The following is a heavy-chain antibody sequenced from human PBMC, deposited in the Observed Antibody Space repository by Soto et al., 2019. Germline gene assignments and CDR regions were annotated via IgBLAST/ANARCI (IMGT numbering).Heavy chain of an antibody. CDR3: TTQPNSETLTGGSVDY. CDR1: GGTLSSYS. CDR2: IIPPFGTA. D-gene: IGHD1-1*01. J-gene: IGHJ4*02. Sequence: QVQLVQSGAELQKPGSSVTVSCKAPGGTLSSYSFSWVRQAPGHGLEWMGGIIPPFGTADYAQKFQGRFAITADKSTSTASRQLSRLTCAYTALYHCTTQPNSETLTGGSVDYWGQGPLVSVSS. V-gene: IGHV1-69*06.